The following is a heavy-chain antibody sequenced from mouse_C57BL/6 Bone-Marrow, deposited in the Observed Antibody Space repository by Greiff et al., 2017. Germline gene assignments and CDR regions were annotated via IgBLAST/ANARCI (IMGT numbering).Heavy chain of an antibody. J-gene: IGHJ2*01. D-gene: IGHD1-1*01. CDR2: ISDGGSYT. V-gene: IGHV5-4*01. CDR3: ARGDGYSGFDY. Sequence: EVQRVESGGGLVKPGGSLKLSCAASGFTFSSYAMSWVRQTPGKRLEWVATISDGGSYTYYPDNVKGRFTISRDNAKNTLYLQRSRLKSEDTAMYYCARGDGYSGFDYWGQGTTLTVSS. CDR1: GFTFSSYA.